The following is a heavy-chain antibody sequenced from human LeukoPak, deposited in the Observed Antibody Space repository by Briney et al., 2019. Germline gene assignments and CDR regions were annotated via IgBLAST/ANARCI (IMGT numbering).Heavy chain of an antibody. CDR1: GYTFTDYY. D-gene: IGHD2-2*01. V-gene: IGHV1-69-2*01. CDR2: VDPEDGET. J-gene: IGHJ4*02. CDR3: ATVPPLCSSTSCYPN. Sequence: ASVKVSCKVSGYTFTDYYMHWVPQAPGKCLEWMKLVDPEDGETIYAEKFQGRVTITADTSTDTAYMELSSLRSEDTAVYYCATVPPLCSSTSCYPNWGQGTLVTVSS.